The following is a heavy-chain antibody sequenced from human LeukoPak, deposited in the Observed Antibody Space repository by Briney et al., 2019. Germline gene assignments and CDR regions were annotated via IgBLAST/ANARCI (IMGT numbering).Heavy chain of an antibody. V-gene: IGHV4-4*02. J-gene: IGHJ5*02. Sequence: PSGTLSLTCAVSGGSISSSNWWSWVRQPPGKGLEWIGEIYHSGSTNYNPSLKSRVTISVDKSKNQFSLKLSSVTAADTAVYYCARGPGYSYAYQTTGYSSSWRLWGENTRTGLNQNWFDPWGQGTLVTVSS. CDR3: ARGPGYSYAYQTTGYSSSWRLWGENTRTGLNQNWFDP. D-gene: IGHD6-13*01. CDR1: GGSISSSNW. CDR2: IYHSGST.